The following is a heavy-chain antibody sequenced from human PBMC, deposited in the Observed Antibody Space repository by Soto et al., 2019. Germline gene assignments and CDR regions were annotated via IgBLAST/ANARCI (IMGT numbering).Heavy chain of an antibody. CDR3: ASSPGMVVAAHSDS. CDR1: GGSISVYY. CDR2: VYDNGRP. J-gene: IGHJ4*02. D-gene: IGHD2-15*01. V-gene: IGHV4-59*01. Sequence: TLSRTCTISGGSISVYYWSWIRQSPRQGLEWIGYVYDNGRPYYSPSLKSRVTISADTSKNQISLKLTSATAADTAVYYCASSPGMVVAAHSDSWGQGNLDTV.